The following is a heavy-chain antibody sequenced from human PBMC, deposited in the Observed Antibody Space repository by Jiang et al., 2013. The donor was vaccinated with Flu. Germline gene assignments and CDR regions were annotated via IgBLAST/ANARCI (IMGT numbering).Heavy chain of an antibody. V-gene: IGHV4-38-2*02. J-gene: IGHJ4*02. CDR2: VYHSGTT. CDR3: ATNCGGDCARPIGPKRDFDY. CDR1: GYSISSGYY. Sequence: PGLVKPSETLSLSCTVSGYSISSGYYWGWIRQPPGQGLEWIGSVYHSGTTFYNPSLKSRVIISVDTSKNQFSLKLSSVTAADTAVYYCATNCGGDCARPIGPKRDFDYWGQGTLVTVSS. D-gene: IGHD2-21*01.